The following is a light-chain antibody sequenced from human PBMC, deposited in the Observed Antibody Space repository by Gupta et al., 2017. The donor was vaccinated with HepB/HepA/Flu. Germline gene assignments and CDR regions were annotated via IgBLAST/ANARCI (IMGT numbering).Light chain of an antibody. CDR2: WAS. Sequence: DIVLTQPRDPLAVSPCERATINCKSSQSALYSYKKNNYLAWYRQKPGQPSKLLIYWASTRESGVPDRFSGSGSGTDFTLTISSLQAEDVAVYYCQQYDSTPFTFGGGTKVEIK. CDR3: QQYDSTPFT. J-gene: IGKJ4*01. V-gene: IGKV4-1*01. CDR1: QSALYSYKKNNY.